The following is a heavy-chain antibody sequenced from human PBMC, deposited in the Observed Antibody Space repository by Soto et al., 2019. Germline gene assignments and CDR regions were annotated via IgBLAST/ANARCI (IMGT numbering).Heavy chain of an antibody. CDR3: ARDVDTAMVEPYYYYGMDV. V-gene: IGHV1-2*04. J-gene: IGHJ6*02. CDR1: GYTFTGYY. D-gene: IGHD5-18*01. Sequence: ASVKVSCKASGYTFTGYYMHWVRQAPGQGLEWMGWINPNSGGTNYAQKFQGWVTMTRDTSISTAYMELSRLRSDDTAVYYCARDVDTAMVEPYYYYGMDVWGQGTTVTVSS. CDR2: INPNSGGT.